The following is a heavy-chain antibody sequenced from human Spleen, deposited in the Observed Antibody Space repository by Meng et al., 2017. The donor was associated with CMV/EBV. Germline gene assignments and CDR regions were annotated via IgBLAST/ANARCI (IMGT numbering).Heavy chain of an antibody. D-gene: IGHD3-9*01. CDR2: INWDGGST. V-gene: IGHV3-43D*04. Sequence: GGSLRLSCAASGFTFDDYAMHWVRQAPGKGLEWVSLINWDGGSTYYGDSVKGRFTISRDNSKNTPYLQMNSLRAEDTAVYYCARDPESHDILNGGRYFDYWGQGTLVTVSS. CDR1: GFTFDDYA. CDR3: ARDPESHDILNGGRYFDY. J-gene: IGHJ4*02.